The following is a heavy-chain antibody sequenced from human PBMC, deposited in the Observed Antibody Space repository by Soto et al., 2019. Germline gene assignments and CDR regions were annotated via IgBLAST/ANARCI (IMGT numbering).Heavy chain of an antibody. CDR1: GYSFTSYW. Sequence: GESLKISCKGSGYSFTSYWISWVRQMPGKGLEWMGRIDPSDSYTNYSPSFQGHVTISADKSISTAYLQWSSLKASDTAMYYCARRKRYYDSSGFFVGDYWGQGTLVTVSS. D-gene: IGHD3-22*01. CDR2: IDPSDSYT. J-gene: IGHJ4*02. V-gene: IGHV5-10-1*01. CDR3: ARRKRYYDSSGFFVGDY.